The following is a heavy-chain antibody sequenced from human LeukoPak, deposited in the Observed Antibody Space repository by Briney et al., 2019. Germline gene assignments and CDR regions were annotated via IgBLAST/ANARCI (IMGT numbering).Heavy chain of an antibody. Sequence: GASVKVSCKASGGTFSSYAISWVRQAPGQGLEWMGGIIPIFGTANYAQKFQGRVTITADKSTSTAYMELSSLRSEDTAVYYCARFQATVTTYYFDYWGQGTLVTVSS. V-gene: IGHV1-69*06. J-gene: IGHJ4*02. CDR3: ARFQATVTTYYFDY. CDR2: IIPIFGTA. CDR1: GGTFSSYA. D-gene: IGHD4-17*01.